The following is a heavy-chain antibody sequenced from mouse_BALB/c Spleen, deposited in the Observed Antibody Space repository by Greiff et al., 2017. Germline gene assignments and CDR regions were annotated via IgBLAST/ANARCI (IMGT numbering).Heavy chain of an antibody. J-gene: IGHJ4*01. CDR3: TRESTGYYYAMDY. V-gene: IGHV5-6-4*01. CDR2: ISSGGSYT. CDR1: GFTFSSYT. Sequence: EVQLVESGGGLVKPGGSLKLSCAASGFTFSSYTMSWVRQTPEKRLEWVATISSGGSYTYYPDSVKGRFTISRDNAKNTLYLQMSSLKSEDTAMYYCTRESTGYYYAMDYWGQGTSVTVSS.